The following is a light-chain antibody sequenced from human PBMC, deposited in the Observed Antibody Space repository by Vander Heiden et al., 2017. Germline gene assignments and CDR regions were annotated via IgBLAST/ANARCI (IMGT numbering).Light chain of an antibody. CDR2: GAS. Sequence: EIVMTQSPATLSVSPGERVTLSCRASQSVSSNLAWYQQKPGQAPRLLIYGASTRATGMPVRFSGSGSGTEFTLTISSLQSEDFAVYYCQQYNNWPRTFGQGTKVEIK. CDR1: QSVSSN. J-gene: IGKJ1*01. CDR3: QQYNNWPRT. V-gene: IGKV3-15*01.